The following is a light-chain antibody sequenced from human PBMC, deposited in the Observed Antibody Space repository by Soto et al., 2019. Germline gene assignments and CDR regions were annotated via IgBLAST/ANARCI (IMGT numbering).Light chain of an antibody. Sequence: QSALTQPASVSGSPGQSVTISCTGTSSDVGGYNYVSWYQQHPGKAPKLLIYDVSHRPSVVSSRFSGSKSGNTASLAISGLQAEDEAEYFCCSYTGTYTVVFGGGTKLTVL. CDR3: CSYTGTYTVV. CDR2: DVS. CDR1: SSDVGGYNY. J-gene: IGLJ3*02. V-gene: IGLV2-14*03.